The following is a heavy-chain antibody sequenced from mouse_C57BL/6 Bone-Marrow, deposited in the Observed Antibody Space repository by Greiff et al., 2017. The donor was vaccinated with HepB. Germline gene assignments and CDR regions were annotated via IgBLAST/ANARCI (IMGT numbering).Heavy chain of an antibody. V-gene: IGHV5-12*01. CDR3: ARRKSITTVVATDYAMDY. CDR1: GFTFSDYY. CDR2: ISNGGGST. Sequence: DVKLVESGGGLVQPGGSLKLSCAASGFTFSDYYMYWVRQTPEKRLEWVAYISNGGGSTYYPDTVKGRFTISRDNAKNTLYLQMSRLKSEDTAMYYRARRKSITTVVATDYAMDYWGQGTSVTVSS. J-gene: IGHJ4*01. D-gene: IGHD1-1*01.